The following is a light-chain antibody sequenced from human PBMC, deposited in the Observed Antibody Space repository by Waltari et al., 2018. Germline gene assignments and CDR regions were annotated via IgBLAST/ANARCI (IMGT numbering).Light chain of an antibody. CDR2: DVS. CDR1: SSDVGGYHY. Sequence: QSALTQPASVSGSPGQSITMSCTGTSSDVGGYHYVSWYQQYPGKAPKLMIYDVSQRPSGVSNRCSGSKSGNTASLTISGLQAEDEADYYCSSYTSSNTLVFGVGTKLTVL. CDR3: SSYTSSNTLV. V-gene: IGLV2-14*01. J-gene: IGLJ3*02.